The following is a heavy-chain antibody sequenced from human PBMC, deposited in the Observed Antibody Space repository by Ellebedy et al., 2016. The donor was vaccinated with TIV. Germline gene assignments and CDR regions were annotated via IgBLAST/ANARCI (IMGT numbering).Heavy chain of an antibody. V-gene: IGHV3-23*01. J-gene: IGHJ4*02. CDR3: AIQLWQPDY. Sequence: GESLKISCAASGFTFNNYGMSWVRQAPGKGLEWVSSINTGGENKHYADSVKGRFAITRDNSKNTVYLQLNSLRAEDTALYYCAIQLWQPDYWGQGTLVTVSS. CDR1: GFTFNNYG. CDR2: INTGGENK. D-gene: IGHD5-18*01.